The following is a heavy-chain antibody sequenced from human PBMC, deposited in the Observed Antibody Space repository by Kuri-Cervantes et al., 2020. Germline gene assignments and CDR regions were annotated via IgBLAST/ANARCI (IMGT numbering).Heavy chain of an antibody. CDR1: GVSISNFY. V-gene: IGHV4-59*01. CDR2: LYHSGGT. J-gene: IGHJ6*03. Sequence: SETLSLTCTVSGVSISNFYFNWIRQSPGKGLEWIGSLYHSGGTNYNPSLKSRVTISVDTSKNQFSLKVSSVTAADMAVYYCARAIRGNFYMDVWGKGTSVTVSS. D-gene: IGHD5-12*01. CDR3: ARAIRGNFYMDV.